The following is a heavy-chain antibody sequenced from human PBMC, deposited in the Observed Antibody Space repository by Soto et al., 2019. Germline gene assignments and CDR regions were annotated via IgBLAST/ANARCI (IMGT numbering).Heavy chain of an antibody. Sequence: EVQLLESGGGLVQPGGSLRLSCAASGFTFSSYAMSWVRQAPGKGLEWVSAISGSSGNTYYADSMKGRFTISRDNSKNTLYLQMNSLRAEDTAVYYCAKDSSWFGELLFDFWGQATLVTVSS. J-gene: IGHJ4*02. D-gene: IGHD3-10*01. CDR3: AKDSSWFGELLFDF. CDR2: ISGSSGNT. V-gene: IGHV3-23*01. CDR1: GFTFSSYA.